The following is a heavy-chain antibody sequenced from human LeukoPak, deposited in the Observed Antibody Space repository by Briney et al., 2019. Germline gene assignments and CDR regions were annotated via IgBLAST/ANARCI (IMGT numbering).Heavy chain of an antibody. CDR3: ARDRRTYYYDSSGYPGPY. V-gene: IGHV3-30-3*01. D-gene: IGHD3-22*01. J-gene: IGHJ4*02. CDR2: ISYDGSNK. CDR1: GFTFSSYA. Sequence: GGSLRLSCAASGFTFSSYAMHWVRQAPGKGLEWAAVISYDGSNKYYADSVKGRFTISRDNSKNTLYLQMNSLRAEDTAVYYCARDRRTYYYDSSGYPGPYWGQGTLVTVSS.